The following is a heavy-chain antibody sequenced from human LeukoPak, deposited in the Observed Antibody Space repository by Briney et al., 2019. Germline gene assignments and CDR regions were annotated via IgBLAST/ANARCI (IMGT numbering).Heavy chain of an antibody. CDR2: IHSSGST. J-gene: IGHJ3*01. V-gene: IGHV4-4*07. D-gene: IGHD1-26*01. Sequence: SETLSLTCTVSGGSISNYYWSWIRQSAGKGLEWIGRIHSSGSTNFNPSLSSRVTMSADTSKHQFSLWLTSVTAADTALYYCARGIATITQDSFDVWGLGTMVTVSS. CDR3: ARGIATITQDSFDV. CDR1: GGSISNYY.